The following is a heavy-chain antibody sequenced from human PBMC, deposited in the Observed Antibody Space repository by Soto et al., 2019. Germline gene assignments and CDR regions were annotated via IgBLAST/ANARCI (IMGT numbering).Heavy chain of an antibody. D-gene: IGHD2-21*02. V-gene: IGHV3-23*01. Sequence: GGSLRLSCAASGFTFSSYAMSWVRQAPGKELEWVSAISGSGGSTYYADSVKGRFTISRDNSKNTLYLQMNSLRAEDTAVYYCARDLWGYCGTDCYPLDVWGQGTTVTVSS. CDR2: ISGSGGST. CDR1: GFTFSSYA. CDR3: ARDLWGYCGTDCYPLDV. J-gene: IGHJ6*02.